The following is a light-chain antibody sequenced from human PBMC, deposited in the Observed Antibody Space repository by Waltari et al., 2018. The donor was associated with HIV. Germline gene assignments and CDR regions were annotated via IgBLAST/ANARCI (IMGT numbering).Light chain of an antibody. CDR1: QDIRTN. V-gene: IGKV1-12*01. J-gene: IGKJ1*01. Sequence: DIQMTLSPSSISASVGDSVPIPCRASQDIRTNLAWYQFRVGRPPRLLVYGASSLYTGVPSRFRGSGSGTDFTLTITSLQPEDFATFYCQQPNTFPPTFGQGTKVGIK. CDR2: GAS. CDR3: QQPNTFPPT.